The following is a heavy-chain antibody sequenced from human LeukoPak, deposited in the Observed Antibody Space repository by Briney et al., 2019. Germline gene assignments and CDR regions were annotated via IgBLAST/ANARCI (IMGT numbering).Heavy chain of an antibody. CDR1: GFTFSDYY. CDR2: VTSSCYT. V-gene: IGHV3-11*03. D-gene: IGHD6-13*01. Sequence: PGGSLRLTCAASGFTFSDYYISWIRLAPGKGLEWVSYVTSSCYTNYADSVKGRFTISRDNAKKSLNLQMSSPRAEDTAVYYCARRSWYGLYFDYWGEGALVTVSS. CDR3: ARRSWYGLYFDY. J-gene: IGHJ4*02.